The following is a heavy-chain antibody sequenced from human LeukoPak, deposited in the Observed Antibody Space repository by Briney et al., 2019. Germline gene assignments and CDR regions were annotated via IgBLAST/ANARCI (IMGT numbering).Heavy chain of an antibody. D-gene: IGHD1-26*01. V-gene: IGHV1-24*01. J-gene: IGHJ4*02. CDR1: GYTLTELS. CDR2: FDPEDGET. CDR3: ARAYRGSYDFDY. Sequence: ASVKVSCKVSGYTLTELSMHWVRQAPGKGLEWMGGFDPEDGETIYAQKFQGRVTMTEDTSTDTAYMELSSLRSEDTAVYDCARAYRGSYDFDYWGQGTLVTVSS.